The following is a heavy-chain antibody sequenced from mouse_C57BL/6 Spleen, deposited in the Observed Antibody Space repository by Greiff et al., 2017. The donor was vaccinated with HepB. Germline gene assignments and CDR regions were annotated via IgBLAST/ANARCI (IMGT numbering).Heavy chain of an antibody. CDR1: GYTFTSYW. CDR3: ARVNYSYAMDY. Sequence: QVHVKQPGAELVRPGSSVKLSCKASGYTFTSYWMHWVKQRPIQGLEWIGNIDPSDSETHYNQKFKDKATLTVDKSSSTAYMQLSSLTSEDSAVYYCARVNYSYAMDYWGQGTSVTVSS. D-gene: IGHD2-1*01. J-gene: IGHJ4*01. CDR2: IDPSDSET. V-gene: IGHV1-52*01.